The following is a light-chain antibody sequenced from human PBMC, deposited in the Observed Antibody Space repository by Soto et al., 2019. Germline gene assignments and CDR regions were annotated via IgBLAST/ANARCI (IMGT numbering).Light chain of an antibody. V-gene: IGLV1-47*02. CDR2: NNN. J-gene: IGLJ1*01. Sequence: QSVLTQPPSTLWTPGQRVTMSCAGSGSNIGSSYVFWFQHLPWTAPKLLMYNNNQRPSGVPDRVSASKSGTSASLAISGLRSEDEADYYCAAWDDRVSGYVFGTGTKVTVL. CDR3: AAWDDRVSGYV. CDR1: GSNIGSSY.